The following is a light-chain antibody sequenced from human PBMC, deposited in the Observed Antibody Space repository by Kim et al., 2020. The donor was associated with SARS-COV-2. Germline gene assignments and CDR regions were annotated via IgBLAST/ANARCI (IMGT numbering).Light chain of an antibody. CDR1: SSNVGRYS. Sequence: GRTFTISCSGSSSNVGRYSANCYQQLPRTTPHILMFNNDQQPSGVPDRFSGSWSCTSASLAISGLQSEDEAAYYCAAWDDSLNERVFGGGTQLTVL. CDR3: AAWDDSLNERV. CDR2: NND. J-gene: IGLJ3*02. V-gene: IGLV1-44*01.